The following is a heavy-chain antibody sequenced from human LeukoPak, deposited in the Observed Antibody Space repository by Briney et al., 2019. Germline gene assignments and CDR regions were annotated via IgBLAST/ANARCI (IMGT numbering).Heavy chain of an antibody. CDR3: ARENCSGGSCYYFDY. CDR2: IYSGGST. J-gene: IGHJ4*02. V-gene: IGHV3-53*01. D-gene: IGHD2-15*01. Sequence: GGSLRLFCAASGFTFSSYWMSWVRQAPGKGLEWVSVIYSGGSTYYADSVKGRFTISRDNSKNTLYLQMNSLRAEDTAVYYCARENCSGGSCYYFDYWGQGTLVTVSS. CDR1: GFTFSSYW.